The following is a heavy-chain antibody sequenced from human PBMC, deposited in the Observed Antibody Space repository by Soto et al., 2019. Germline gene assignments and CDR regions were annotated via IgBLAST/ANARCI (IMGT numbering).Heavy chain of an antibody. D-gene: IGHD6-6*01. Sequence: QVQLVQSGAAVQKPGASVKVSCKASGYTFTSYDINWVRQATGQGLEWMGWMSPNSGDTGYAQKFQGRFTMHWNTSISTAYMELSSLRSEDTAVYYCARGPARPTLNWFEPWGQGTLVTVSS. CDR3: ARGPARPTLNWFEP. V-gene: IGHV1-8*01. CDR2: MSPNSGDT. J-gene: IGHJ5*02. CDR1: GYTFTSYD.